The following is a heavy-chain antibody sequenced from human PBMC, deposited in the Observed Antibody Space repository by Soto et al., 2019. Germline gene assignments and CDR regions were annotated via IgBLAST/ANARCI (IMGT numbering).Heavy chain of an antibody. CDR1: GGSISSGGYY. CDR3: ARGMIFGVVGMVSFDY. V-gene: IGHV4-31*03. J-gene: IGHJ4*02. D-gene: IGHD3-3*01. Sequence: SETLSLTCTVSGGSISSGGYYWSWIRQHPGKGLEWIGYIYYSGSTYYNPSLKSRVTISVDTSKNQFSLKLSSVTAADTAVYYCARGMIFGVVGMVSFDYWGQGTLVTVSS. CDR2: IYYSGST.